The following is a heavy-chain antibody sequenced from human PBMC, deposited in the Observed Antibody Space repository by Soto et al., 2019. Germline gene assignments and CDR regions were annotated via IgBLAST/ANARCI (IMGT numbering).Heavy chain of an antibody. CDR1: GGTFGIYA. D-gene: IGHD6-13*01. CDR3: ARSLYSSSWFHSGNSYYYYGMDV. J-gene: IGHJ6*02. V-gene: IGHV1-69*12. CDR2: IIAFSDIV. Sequence: QVQLVQSGAEVKKPGSSVKVSCKASGGTFGIYAITWVRQAPGQGLEWMGGIIAFSDIVNYTPKLQGRVTITADESTNTAYMDLSSLRSEDKAVYYCARSLYSSSWFHSGNSYYYYGMDVWGQGTTVTVSS.